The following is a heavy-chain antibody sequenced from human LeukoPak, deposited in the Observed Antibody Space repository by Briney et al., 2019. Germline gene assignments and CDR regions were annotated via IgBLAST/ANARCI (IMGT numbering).Heavy chain of an antibody. J-gene: IGHJ4*02. CDR1: GGSISSGGYS. V-gene: IGHV4-30-4*07. CDR2: ISYSGST. Sequence: SETLSLTCAVSGGSISSGGYSWSWIRQPPGKGLEWIGHISYSGSTYQNPSLKSRVSISQDTSKNQISLRLSSVTAADTAVYYCARSGFYYDSSGYFPTLDFWGQGTLVTVSS. D-gene: IGHD3-22*01. CDR3: ARSGFYYDSSGYFPTLDF.